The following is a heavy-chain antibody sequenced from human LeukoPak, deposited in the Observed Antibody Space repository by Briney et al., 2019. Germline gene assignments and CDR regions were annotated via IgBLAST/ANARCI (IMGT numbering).Heavy chain of an antibody. Sequence: PGGSLRLSCAASGFVFRTFSMHWVRQAPGKGPEWVSSISTSSTYTHYADSVRGRFTISRDNAKNALYLQMTSLRVDDTAMYYCARGRSGGGGLDPWGQGTLVTVSS. D-gene: IGHD2-15*01. J-gene: IGHJ5*02. V-gene: IGHV3-21*06. CDR3: ARGRSGGGGLDP. CDR2: ISTSSTYT. CDR1: GFVFRTFS.